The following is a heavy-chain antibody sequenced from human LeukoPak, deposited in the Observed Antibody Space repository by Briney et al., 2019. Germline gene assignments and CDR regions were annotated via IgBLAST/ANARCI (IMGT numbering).Heavy chain of an antibody. CDR2: ISGSGANT. J-gene: IGHJ6*02. CDR3: ARVLKGESGALGVDV. V-gene: IGHV3-23*01. Sequence: PGGSLRLSCAASGFTFSSYGMTGVRQAPGEGLEWVSSISGSGANTCYVGSVKGRFTISRDNSKNTVHLQMSSLRAEDTAVYHCARVLKGESGALGVDVWGQGTTVTVSS. CDR1: GFTFSSYG. D-gene: IGHD1-26*01.